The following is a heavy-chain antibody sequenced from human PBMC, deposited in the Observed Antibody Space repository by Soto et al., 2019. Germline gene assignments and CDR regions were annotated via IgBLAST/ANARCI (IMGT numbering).Heavy chain of an antibody. D-gene: IGHD3-22*01. CDR1: GGSISSGGYS. J-gene: IGHJ4*02. CDR2: IYHSGST. V-gene: IGHV4-30-2*01. Sequence: QLQLQESGSGLVKPSQTLSLTCAVSGGSISSGGYSWSWIRQPPGKGLEWIGYIYHSGSTYYNPSLKSRVTISVDRSKNQFSLKLSSVTAADTAVYYCARDSSGDSSGDFDYWGQGTLVTVSS. CDR3: ARDSSGDSSGDFDY.